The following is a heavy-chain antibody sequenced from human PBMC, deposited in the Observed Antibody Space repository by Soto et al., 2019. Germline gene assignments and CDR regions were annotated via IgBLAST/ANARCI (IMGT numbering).Heavy chain of an antibody. Sequence: GRSLRLSCAASGFTFSSYAMSWVRQAPGKGLEWVSAISGSGGSTYYADSVKGRFTISRDNSKNTLYLQMNSLRAEDTAVYYCARPRYDFWSHKSKQNWFDPWGQGTLVTVSS. CDR2: ISGSGGST. D-gene: IGHD3-3*01. CDR1: GFTFSSYA. V-gene: IGHV3-23*01. CDR3: ARPRYDFWSHKSKQNWFDP. J-gene: IGHJ5*02.